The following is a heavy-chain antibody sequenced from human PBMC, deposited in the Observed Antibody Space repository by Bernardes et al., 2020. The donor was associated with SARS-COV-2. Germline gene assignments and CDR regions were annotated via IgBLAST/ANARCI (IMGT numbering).Heavy chain of an antibody. V-gene: IGHV1-2*02. J-gene: IGHJ4*02. CDR1: GYTFSDYY. Sequence: SVKVSCKASGYTFSDYYIHWLRQAPGQGFEWMGWISPKSGATNYAQKFQGRVTMTRDTAISTEYMQLSRLTSDDTAVYYCARTFYYDRGGDSVFDQWGQGTLVSVSS. CDR3: ARTFYYDRGGDSVFDQ. CDR2: ISPKSGAT. D-gene: IGHD2-21*01.